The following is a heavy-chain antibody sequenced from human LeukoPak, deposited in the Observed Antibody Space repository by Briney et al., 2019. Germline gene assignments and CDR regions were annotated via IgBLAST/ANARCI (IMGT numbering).Heavy chain of an antibody. J-gene: IGHJ5*02. D-gene: IGHD3-22*01. CDR1: GFTFSNAW. V-gene: IGHV3-15*07. Sequence: PGGSLRLSCATSGFTFSNAWMNWVRQAPGKGLEWVGRIRSNSDGGTIDYAAPVKGRFTLSRDDSKTTLYLQMNSLQTEDTAVYYCATDFYYSTWGQGTLVTVSS. CDR3: ATDFYYST. CDR2: IRSNSDGGTI.